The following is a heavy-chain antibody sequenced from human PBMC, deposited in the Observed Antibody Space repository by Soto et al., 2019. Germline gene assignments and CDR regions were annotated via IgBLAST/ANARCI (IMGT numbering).Heavy chain of an antibody. D-gene: IGHD6-19*01. Sequence: QVQLVESGGGVVQPGRSLRLSCAASGFTLSSYTMYWVRQAPGKGLEWVASTSSDGIKEYYADSAKGRFTISRDNSKNTLFVQMNSLRAEDSAMYFCARERSLAVAAPGYWGQGTLVTVSS. V-gene: IGHV3-30-3*01. CDR2: TSSDGIKE. CDR1: GFTLSSYT. J-gene: IGHJ4*02. CDR3: ARERSLAVAAPGY.